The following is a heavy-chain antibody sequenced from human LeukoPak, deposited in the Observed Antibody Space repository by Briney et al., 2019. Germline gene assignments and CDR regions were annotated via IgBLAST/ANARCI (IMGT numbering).Heavy chain of an antibody. CDR1: GFTFSSYS. V-gene: IGHV3-48*02. J-gene: IGHJ4*02. CDR3: ARALRPAAAGTLFDY. Sequence: PGGSLRLSCAASGFTFSSYSMNWVRQAPGKGLEWVSYISSSSSTIYYADSVKGRFTISRDNAKNSLYLQMTSLRDEDTAVYYCARALRPAAAGTLFDYWGQGTLVTVSS. CDR2: ISSSSSTI. D-gene: IGHD6-13*01.